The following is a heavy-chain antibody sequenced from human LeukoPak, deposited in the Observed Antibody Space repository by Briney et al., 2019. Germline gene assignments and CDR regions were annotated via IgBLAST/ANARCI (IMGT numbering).Heavy chain of an antibody. Sequence: GGSLRLSCAASGFTFSSYAMSWARQAPGEGLEWVSAMRGNGGSTEYVDSVRVRFIISRDNSRNTLYLQMNRLRAEDTAVYYCAKSITAAGTYAFDIWGQGTVVTVSS. CDR3: AKSITAAGTYAFDI. V-gene: IGHV3-23*01. D-gene: IGHD6-13*01. CDR1: GFTFSSYA. CDR2: MRGNGGST. J-gene: IGHJ3*02.